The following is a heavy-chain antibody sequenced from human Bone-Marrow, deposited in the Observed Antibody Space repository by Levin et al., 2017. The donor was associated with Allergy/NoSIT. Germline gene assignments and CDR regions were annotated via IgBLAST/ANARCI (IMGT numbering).Heavy chain of an antibody. CDR2: INPNRGGT. CDR1: GYTFTGYY. Sequence: GESLKISCKASGYTFTGYYMHWVRQAPGQGLEWMGRINPNRGGTKYALKFQGRVTMTTDTSISTAYMELSRLRSDVTAVYYCARDSGYDTQIHNWGQGTLVTVSS. D-gene: IGHD3-3*01. CDR3: ARDSGYDTQIHN. V-gene: IGHV1-2*06. J-gene: IGHJ4*02.